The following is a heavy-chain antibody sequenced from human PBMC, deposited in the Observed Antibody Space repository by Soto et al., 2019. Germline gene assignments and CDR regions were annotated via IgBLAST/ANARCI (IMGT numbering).Heavy chain of an antibody. Sequence: GESLKISCKGSGYSFTSYWIGWVRQMPGKGLEWMGIIYPGDSDTRYSPSFQGQVTISADKSISTAYLQWSSLKASDTAMYYCATYIAVAGTGDAFDIWGQGTMVTVSS. J-gene: IGHJ3*02. CDR3: ATYIAVAGTGDAFDI. D-gene: IGHD6-19*01. CDR2: IYPGDSDT. V-gene: IGHV5-51*01. CDR1: GYSFTSYW.